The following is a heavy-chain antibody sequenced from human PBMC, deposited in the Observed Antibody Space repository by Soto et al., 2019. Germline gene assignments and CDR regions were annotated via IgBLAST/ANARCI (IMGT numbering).Heavy chain of an antibody. J-gene: IGHJ5*01. D-gene: IGHD2-21*02. CDR2: IRGSGGRT. Sequence: GGSLRLSCAASGFAFNNYPMNWVRQAPGKGLEWVSAIRGSGGRTFYADSVQGRLTISRDNSKNTLYLHMSSLSAEDTAVYYCAMLIPCDGDCYALLDFWAPGTLVTGSS. CDR3: AMLIPCDGDCYALLDF. V-gene: IGHV3-23*01. CDR1: GFAFNNYP.